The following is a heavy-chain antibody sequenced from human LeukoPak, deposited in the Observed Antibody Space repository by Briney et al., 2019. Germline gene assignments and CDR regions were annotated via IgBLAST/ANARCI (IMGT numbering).Heavy chain of an antibody. CDR3: AREDTAMAVYFDY. V-gene: IGHV3-7*01. Sequence: GGSLGLSCAASGFTFSSYWMSWVRQAPGKGLEWVANIKQDGSEKYYVDSVKGRFTISRDNAKNSLYLQMNSLRAEDTAVYYCAREDTAMAVYFDYWGQGTLVTVSS. CDR2: IKQDGSEK. D-gene: IGHD5-18*01. J-gene: IGHJ4*02. CDR1: GFTFSSYW.